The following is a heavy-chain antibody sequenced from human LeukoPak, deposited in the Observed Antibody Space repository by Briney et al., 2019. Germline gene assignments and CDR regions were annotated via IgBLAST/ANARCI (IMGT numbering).Heavy chain of an antibody. J-gene: IGHJ6*02. D-gene: IGHD3-16*01. CDR2: INQEGTEK. CDR1: RLSISFYW. Sequence: GGSLRLSCAASRLSISFYWMGWVRQVPGKGLEWVANINQEGTEKNYVDSVKGRFTISRDNAKNSVYLQMNSLRDEDTAVYYCARDPEGDDYDMDVWGQGTTVTVSS. CDR3: ARDPEGDDYDMDV. V-gene: IGHV3-7*04.